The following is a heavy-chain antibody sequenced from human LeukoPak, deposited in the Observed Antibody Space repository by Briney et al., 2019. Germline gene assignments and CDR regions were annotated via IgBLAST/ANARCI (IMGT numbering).Heavy chain of an antibody. D-gene: IGHD3-10*01. V-gene: IGHV3-9*01. J-gene: IGHJ3*02. CDR2: ISWNSGSI. Sequence: GGSLRLSCAASGFTFDDYAMHWVRQAPGKGLEGVSGISWNSGSIGYADPVKGRFTISRDNAKNSLYLQMNSLRAEDTALYYCAKGLYYGSGSHDAFDIWGQGTMVTVSS. CDR1: GFTFDDYA. CDR3: AKGLYYGSGSHDAFDI.